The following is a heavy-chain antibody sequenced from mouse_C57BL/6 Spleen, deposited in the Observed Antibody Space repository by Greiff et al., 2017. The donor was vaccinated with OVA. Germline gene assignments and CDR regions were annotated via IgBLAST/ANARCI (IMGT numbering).Heavy chain of an antibody. V-gene: IGHV3-6*01. D-gene: IGHD1-2*01. J-gene: IGHJ3*01. CDR1: GYSITSGYY. CDR2: ISYDGSS. CDR3: ARNHYYCLSSLAY. Sequence: ESGPGLVKPSQSLSLTCSVTGYSITSGYYWNWIRQFPGNKLEWMGYISYDGSSNYNPSLKNRISITSDTSKNRFFLKLNSVTTESTATEYCARNHYYCLSSLAYWGQGTLVTVSA.